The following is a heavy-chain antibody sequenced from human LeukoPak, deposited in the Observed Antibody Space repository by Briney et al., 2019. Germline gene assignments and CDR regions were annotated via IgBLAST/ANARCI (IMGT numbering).Heavy chain of an antibody. J-gene: IGHJ4*02. CDR2: ISYDGSKK. CDR1: GFTFSSYG. CDR3: AKDAADIVVVVAAALGYNFDY. Sequence: GGSLRLSCAAPGFTFSSYGMHWVRQAPGKGLGWVAFISYDGSKKYYADSVKGRFTISRDNSKNTLYLQMNRLRADDTAVYYCAKDAADIVVVVAAALGYNFDYWGQGTLVTVSS. V-gene: IGHV3-30*02. D-gene: IGHD2-15*01.